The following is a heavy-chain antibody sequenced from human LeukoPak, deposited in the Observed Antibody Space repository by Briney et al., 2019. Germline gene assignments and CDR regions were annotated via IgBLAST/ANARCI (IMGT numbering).Heavy chain of an antibody. Sequence: GGSLRLSCAASGFTFSSYWMHWVRQAPGKGLLWVSRINTDGSSTNYADSVKGRFTISRDNAKNTLYLQMNSLRAEDTAVYYCARVAYSSTWYIDYWGQGTLVTVYS. CDR1: GFTFSSYW. J-gene: IGHJ4*02. CDR3: ARVAYSSTWYIDY. CDR2: INTDGSST. V-gene: IGHV3-74*01. D-gene: IGHD6-13*01.